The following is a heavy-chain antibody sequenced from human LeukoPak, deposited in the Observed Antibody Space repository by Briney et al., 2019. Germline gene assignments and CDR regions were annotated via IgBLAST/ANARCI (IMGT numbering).Heavy chain of an antibody. CDR3: ARGRGPPAYDFWSGKLGVWFDP. CDR2: INHSGST. CDR1: GGSFSGYY. Sequence: KSSETLSLTCAVYGGSFSGYYWSWIRQPPGKGLEWIGGINHSGSTNYNPSLKSRVTISVDTSKNQFSLKLSSVTAADTAVYYCARGRGPPAYDFWSGKLGVWFDPWGQGTLVTVSS. D-gene: IGHD3-3*01. J-gene: IGHJ5*02. V-gene: IGHV4-34*01.